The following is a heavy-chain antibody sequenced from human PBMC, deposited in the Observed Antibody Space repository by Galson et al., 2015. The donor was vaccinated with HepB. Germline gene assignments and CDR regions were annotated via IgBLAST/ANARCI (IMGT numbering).Heavy chain of an antibody. CDR2: ISYDGSNK. CDR3: ARDAEAYYYDSSGYYNLDY. D-gene: IGHD3-22*01. Sequence: SLRLSCAASGFTFSSYAMHWVRQAPGKGLEWVAVISYDGSNKYYADSVKGRFTISRGNSKNTLYLQMNSLRAEDTAVYYCARDAEAYYYDSSGYYNLDYWGQGTLVTVSS. V-gene: IGHV3-30-3*01. CDR1: GFTFSSYA. J-gene: IGHJ4*02.